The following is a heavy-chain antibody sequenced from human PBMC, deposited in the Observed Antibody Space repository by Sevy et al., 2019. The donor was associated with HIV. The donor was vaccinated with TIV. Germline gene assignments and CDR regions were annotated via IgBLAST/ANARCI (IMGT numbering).Heavy chain of an antibody. J-gene: IGHJ4*02. CDR2: INTGGSFI. V-gene: IGHV3-21*01. CDR3: TRVGLGGCGGTNWGPNDF. D-gene: IGHD2-21*01. Sequence: GGSLRLSCTASGLIFSSHSMNWVRQAPGKGLEWVSSINTGGSFIYYAGSVQGRFTISRDNARKSLYLQMNNLRVEDTAIYYCTRVGLGGCGGTNWGPNDFWGQGTLVTVSS. CDR1: GLIFSSHS.